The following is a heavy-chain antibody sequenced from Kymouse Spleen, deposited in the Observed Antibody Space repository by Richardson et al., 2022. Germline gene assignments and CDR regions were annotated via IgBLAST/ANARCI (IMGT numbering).Heavy chain of an antibody. CDR3: ARGGMVRGVLFDY. V-gene: IGHV4-34*01. D-gene: IGHD3-10*01. J-gene: IGHJ4*02. CDR2: INHSGST. CDR1: GGSFSGYY. Sequence: QVQLQQWGAGLLKPSETLSLTCAVYGGSFSGYYWSWIRQPPGKGLEWIGEINHSGSTNYNPSLKSRVTISVDTSKNQFSLKLSSVTAADTAVYYCARGGMVRGVLFDYWGQGTLVTVSS.